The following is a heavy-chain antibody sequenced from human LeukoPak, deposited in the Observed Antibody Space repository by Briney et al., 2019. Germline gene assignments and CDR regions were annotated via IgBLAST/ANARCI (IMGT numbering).Heavy chain of an antibody. CDR2: ISGSGGST. D-gene: IGHD2-8*01. CDR3: AKDRGYCTNGVCFIDY. Sequence: GGSLRLSCAASGFTFSDYYMSWIRQAPGKGLEWVSAISGSGGSTYYADSVKGRFTISRDNSKNTLYLQMNSLRAEDTAVYYCAKDRGYCTNGVCFIDYWGQGTLVTVSS. J-gene: IGHJ4*02. V-gene: IGHV3-23*01. CDR1: GFTFSDYY.